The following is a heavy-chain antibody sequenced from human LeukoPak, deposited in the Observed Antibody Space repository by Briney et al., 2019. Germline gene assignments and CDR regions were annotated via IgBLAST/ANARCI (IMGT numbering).Heavy chain of an antibody. V-gene: IGHV1-69*06. J-gene: IGHJ4*02. CDR3: ARGYPTVNYYGSGSYYDFDY. D-gene: IGHD3-10*01. Sequence: SVKVSCKASGGTFSNYAISWVRQAPGQGLEWMGGIIPIFGTANYAQKFRGRVTITADKSTRTAYMELSSLRSDDTAVYYCARGYPTVNYYGSGSYYDFDYWGQGTLVTVSS. CDR1: GGTFSNYA. CDR2: IIPIFGTA.